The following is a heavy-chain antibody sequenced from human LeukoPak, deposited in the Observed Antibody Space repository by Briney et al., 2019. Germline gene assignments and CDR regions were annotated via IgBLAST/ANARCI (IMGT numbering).Heavy chain of an antibody. Sequence: GGSLRLSCAASGFTFSKYAMTWVRQAPGKGLEWVSAISSSTLKIYYADSVKGRFTISRDNAKNSLYLQMSSLRAEDTAVYYCTRVEETATTAAIIRKYSYYYYYMDVWGKGNTVTVSS. D-gene: IGHD4-11*01. CDR1: GFTFSKYA. CDR3: TRVEETATTAAIIRKYSYYYYYMDV. V-gene: IGHV3-21*01. J-gene: IGHJ6*03. CDR2: ISSSTLKI.